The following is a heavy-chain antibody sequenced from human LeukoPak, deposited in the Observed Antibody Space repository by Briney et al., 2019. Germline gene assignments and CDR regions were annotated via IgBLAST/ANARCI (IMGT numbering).Heavy chain of an antibody. Sequence: GGSLRLSCAASGFTFSSYSMNWVRQAPGKGLEWVSYISSSSSTTYYADSVKGRFTISRDNAENSLYLQMNSLRAEDTAVYYCARDQKVTAFDYWGQGTLVIVSS. CDR2: ISSSSSTT. CDR3: ARDQKVTAFDY. D-gene: IGHD2-21*02. V-gene: IGHV3-48*01. CDR1: GFTFSSYS. J-gene: IGHJ4*02.